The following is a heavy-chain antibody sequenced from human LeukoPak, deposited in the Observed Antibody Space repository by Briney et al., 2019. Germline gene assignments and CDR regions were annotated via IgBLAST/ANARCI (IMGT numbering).Heavy chain of an antibody. D-gene: IGHD3-10*01. V-gene: IGHV4-59*08. J-gene: IGHJ2*01. Sequence: GSLRLSCAASGFTFSSYTMNWVRQAPGKGLEWIGYIYYSGSTNYNPSLKSRVTISVDTSKNQFSLKLSSVTAADTAVYYCARLSVEVTMVRGSFTRYFDLWGRGTLVTVSS. CDR2: IYYSGST. CDR3: ARLSVEVTMVRGSFTRYFDL. CDR1: GFTFSSYT.